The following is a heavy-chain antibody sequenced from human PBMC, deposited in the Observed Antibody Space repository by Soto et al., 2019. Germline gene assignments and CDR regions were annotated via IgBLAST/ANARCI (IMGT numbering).Heavy chain of an antibody. D-gene: IGHD3-16*01. CDR2: VSQDGTA. CDR3: AKDMRADGVWDFDY. J-gene: IGHJ4*02. V-gene: IGHV3-23*04. CDR1: GFTFSTYT. Sequence: VQLVESGGGLAQPGGSLRLSCAASGFTFSTYTMAWVRRAPGRGPEWVAGVSQDGTADYADSVKGRFTISRDNCRDTVYLQMMTLRGEDTAVYYCAKDMRADGVWDFDYWGQGTLVTVSS.